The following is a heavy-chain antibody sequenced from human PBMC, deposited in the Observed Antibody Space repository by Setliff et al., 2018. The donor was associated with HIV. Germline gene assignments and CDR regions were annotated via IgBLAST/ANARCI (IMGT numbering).Heavy chain of an antibody. Sequence: PSETLSLTCTVSRDSMNRHYWTWIRQPPGKGLEWIGYISYSGRTDYNSSLKNRVTMSVDTSSNQFSLKMTSVTAADTAVYYCARAGDYYDSRNYLTRGPTAFDIWGQGTMVTVS. CDR3: ARAGDYYDSRNYLTRGPTAFDI. D-gene: IGHD3-22*01. CDR1: RDSMNRHY. J-gene: IGHJ3*02. V-gene: IGHV4-59*11. CDR2: ISYSGRT.